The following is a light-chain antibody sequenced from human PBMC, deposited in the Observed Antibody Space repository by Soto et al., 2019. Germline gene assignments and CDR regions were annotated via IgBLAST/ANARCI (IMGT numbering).Light chain of an antibody. CDR2: KAS. Sequence: DIQMTQSPSTLSASVGDRVTITCRASQSISSWLAWYQQKPGKAPKLLISKASSLESGVPSRFSGSGSGTEFTLTISSLQPDDFATYFCQQYKSYSWTFGQGTKVEF. CDR1: QSISSW. CDR3: QQYKSYSWT. V-gene: IGKV1-5*03. J-gene: IGKJ1*01.